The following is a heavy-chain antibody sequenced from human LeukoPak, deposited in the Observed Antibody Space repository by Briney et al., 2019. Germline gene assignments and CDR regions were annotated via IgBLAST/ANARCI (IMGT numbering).Heavy chain of an antibody. J-gene: IGHJ4*02. V-gene: IGHV3-9*01. CDR2: ISWNGVTI. CDR3: VKDISGWSYFDY. D-gene: IGHD6-19*01. CDR1: GVTFEQYG. Sequence: QPGGSLRLSCEVSGVTFEQYGMHWVRQAPGKGLEWVAGISWNGVTINYGDSVKGRFTISRDNAKSFLYLQMNSLRPEDTALYYCVKDISGWSYFDYWGQGTRVTVSP.